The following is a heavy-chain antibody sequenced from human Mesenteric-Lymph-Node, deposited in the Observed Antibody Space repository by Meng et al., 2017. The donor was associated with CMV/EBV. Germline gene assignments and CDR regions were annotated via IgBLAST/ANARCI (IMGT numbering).Heavy chain of an antibody. CDR1: GFTFSSYE. D-gene: IGHD2-8*02. V-gene: IGHV3-7*01. J-gene: IGHJ4*02. Sequence: GGSLRLSCAASGFTFSSYEMNWVRQAPGKGLEWVANIKQDGSETHYAGSVKGRFTISRDNAKRSLYLEMSSLRVDDTAVYYCATGSTGPTQPYLDFWGQGTLVTVSS. CDR2: IKQDGSET. CDR3: ATGSTGPTQPYLDF.